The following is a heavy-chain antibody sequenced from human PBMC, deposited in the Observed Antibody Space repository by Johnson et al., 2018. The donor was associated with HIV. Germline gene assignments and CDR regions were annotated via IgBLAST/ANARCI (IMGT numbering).Heavy chain of an antibody. CDR1: GFTVSSNY. CDR3: ARGPRHTYHYDSSGYSGAFDI. CDR2: IYSGGST. D-gene: IGHD3-22*01. J-gene: IGHJ3*02. V-gene: IGHV3-53*01. Sequence: VQLVESGGGLIQPGGSLRLSCAASGFTVSSNYMSLVRQAPGKGLEWVSVIYSGGSTYYADSVKGRFTISRDNSKNTLYLQMNSLRAEDTAVYYCARGPRHTYHYDSSGYSGAFDIWGQGTMVTVSS.